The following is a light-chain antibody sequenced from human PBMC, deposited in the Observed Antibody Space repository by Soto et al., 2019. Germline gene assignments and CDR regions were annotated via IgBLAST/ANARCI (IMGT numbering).Light chain of an antibody. Sequence: EIVLTQSRGTLSLSPGERATLSCRASQSVSSTYLAWYQQKPGQAPRLIIYDASSRAPGIPDRFSGSGSGTDFTITISRLEPEDFAVYYCQQHGTSPRTFGQGTKVEIK. CDR3: QQHGTSPRT. CDR1: QSVSSTY. J-gene: IGKJ1*01. V-gene: IGKV3-20*01. CDR2: DAS.